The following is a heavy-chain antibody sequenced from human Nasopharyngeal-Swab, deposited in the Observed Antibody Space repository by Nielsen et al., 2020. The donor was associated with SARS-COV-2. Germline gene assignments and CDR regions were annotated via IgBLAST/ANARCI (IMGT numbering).Heavy chain of an antibody. J-gene: IGHJ4*02. CDR2: IYHSGST. D-gene: IGHD5-18*01. CDR3: ARRSGYSYGYALDN. V-gene: IGHV4-38-2*01. Sequence: WIRQPPGKGLEWIASIYHSGSTYYNPSLRSRFTILVDTSKNQFSLKLYSVTAADTAIYYCARRSGYSYGYALDNWGPGTLVTVSS.